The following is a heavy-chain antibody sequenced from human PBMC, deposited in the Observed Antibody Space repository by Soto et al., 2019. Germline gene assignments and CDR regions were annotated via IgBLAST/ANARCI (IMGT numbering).Heavy chain of an antibody. J-gene: IGHJ6*02. Sequence: ASVKVSCKASGGTFSSYAISWVRQAPGQGLEWMGGIIPIFGTANYAQKFQGRVTITADESTSTAYMELSSLRSEDTAVYYCARDGTYYDFWSGSKYGMDVWGRGTTVTVSS. V-gene: IGHV1-69*13. CDR2: IIPIFGTA. CDR3: ARDGTYYDFWSGSKYGMDV. CDR1: GGTFSSYA. D-gene: IGHD3-3*01.